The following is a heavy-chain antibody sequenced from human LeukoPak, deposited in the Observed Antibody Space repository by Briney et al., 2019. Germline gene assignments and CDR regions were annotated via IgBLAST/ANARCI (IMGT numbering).Heavy chain of an antibody. J-gene: IGHJ4*02. CDR2: INTDARST. CDR1: GFSFSTYW. Sequence: GGSLRLSCAASGFSFSTYWMHWVRQAPGKGLEWVSRINTDARSTSYADSVKGRFTISRDNAKNTLYLQMSSLRAEDTAMYYCARISLSGWVNDHWGQGTLVTVSS. CDR3: ARISLSGWVNDH. V-gene: IGHV3-74*01. D-gene: IGHD6-19*01.